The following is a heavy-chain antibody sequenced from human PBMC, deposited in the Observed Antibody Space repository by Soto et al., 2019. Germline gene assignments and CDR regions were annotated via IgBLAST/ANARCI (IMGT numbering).Heavy chain of an antibody. V-gene: IGHV1-46*01. Sequence: ASVKVSCKTSGYTFSTYYIHLVRQAPVQVLELLVLLNPGFYNIKFSQRFQGRFTITKYTTTITFYLELTILTSEDTSTYYCVRDFCPRTRCFTGDYWGVGTKVTVSS. CDR1: GYTFSTYY. D-gene: IGHD2-2*01. J-gene: IGHJ4*02. CDR3: VRDFCPRTRCFTGDY. CDR2: LNPGFYNI.